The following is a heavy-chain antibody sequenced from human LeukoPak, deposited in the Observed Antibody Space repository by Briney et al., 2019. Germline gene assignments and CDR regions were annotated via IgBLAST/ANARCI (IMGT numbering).Heavy chain of an antibody. Sequence: ASVKVSCKTSGYTFTSYGISWVRQAPGQGLEWMGWISSYSGKTNYAQKLQGRVTMTTDTSTTTAYMELRGLRSDDTAVYYCAREMYYYFDFWGQGTLVTVSS. CDR3: AREMYYYFDF. J-gene: IGHJ4*02. V-gene: IGHV1-18*01. D-gene: IGHD2-8*01. CDR2: ISSYSGKT. CDR1: GYTFTSYG.